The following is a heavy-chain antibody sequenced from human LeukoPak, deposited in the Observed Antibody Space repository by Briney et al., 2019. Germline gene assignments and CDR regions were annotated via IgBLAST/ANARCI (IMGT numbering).Heavy chain of an antibody. Sequence: GGSLRLSCAASGFTFSSYSMNWVRQAPGKGLGWVSSISSSSSYIYYADSVKGRFTISRDNAKNSLYLQMNSLRAEDTAVYYCASIWFGESFDYWGQGTLVTVSS. CDR1: GFTFSSYS. D-gene: IGHD3-10*01. CDR2: ISSSSSYI. V-gene: IGHV3-21*01. J-gene: IGHJ4*02. CDR3: ASIWFGESFDY.